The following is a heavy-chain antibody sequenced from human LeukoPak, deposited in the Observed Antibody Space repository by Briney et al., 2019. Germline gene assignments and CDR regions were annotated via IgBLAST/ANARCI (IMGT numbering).Heavy chain of an antibody. V-gene: IGHV4-59*08. Sequence: SETLSLICTVSGGSISNYYWSWVRQPPGKGLEWIGYVYDSGSTNYNPSLKSRVTISIDTSKNQFSLKLSSVTAADTAVYYCARHVLGYTSIDYWGQGTLVTVSS. CDR2: VYDSGST. CDR1: GGSISNYY. D-gene: IGHD5-24*01. CDR3: ARHVLGYTSIDY. J-gene: IGHJ4*02.